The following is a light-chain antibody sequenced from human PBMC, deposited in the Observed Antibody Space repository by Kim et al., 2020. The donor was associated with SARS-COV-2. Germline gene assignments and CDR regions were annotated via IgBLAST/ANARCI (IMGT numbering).Light chain of an antibody. Sequence: SYELTQPPSVSVSAGQTASIACSGEKLGAKFASWYQQRPGQSPLLVIYQDSQRPSGVPERFSGSNSGNTATLTISGTQAMDEADYYCQAWDSSTGVFGSG. CDR2: QDS. CDR3: QAWDSSTGV. V-gene: IGLV3-1*01. J-gene: IGLJ1*01. CDR1: KLGAKF.